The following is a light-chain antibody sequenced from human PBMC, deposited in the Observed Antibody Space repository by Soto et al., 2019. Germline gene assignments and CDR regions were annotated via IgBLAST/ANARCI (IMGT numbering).Light chain of an antibody. V-gene: IGKV3-20*01. CDR2: GAS. CDR3: QHNGSLVPT. Sequence: EIVLTQSPGTLSLSPGERATLSCRASQSVSSSYLAWYQQKPGQAPRLLIYGASSRATGIPDRFSGSGSGTDFPLTISRLEPQDWALYYCQHNGSLVPTFGGGTKVEIK. J-gene: IGKJ4*01. CDR1: QSVSSSY.